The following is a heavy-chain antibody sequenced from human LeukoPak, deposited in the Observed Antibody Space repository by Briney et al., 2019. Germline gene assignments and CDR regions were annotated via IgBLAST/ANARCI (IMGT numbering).Heavy chain of an antibody. CDR3: AKDFFGESDQLDP. CDR2: ITGSGSNT. J-gene: IGHJ5*02. V-gene: IGHV3-23*01. Sequence: GGSLRLSCAASAFTFSSYAMSWVRQAPGKGLEWVSAITGSGSNTYYADSVKGRFTISRDNSKNTLYLQMNSLRVEDTAVYYCAKDFFGESDQLDPWGQGTLVTVSS. CDR1: AFTFSSYA. D-gene: IGHD3-10*01.